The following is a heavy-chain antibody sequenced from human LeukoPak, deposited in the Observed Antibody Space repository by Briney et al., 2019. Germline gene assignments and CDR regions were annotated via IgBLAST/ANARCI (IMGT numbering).Heavy chain of an antibody. CDR2: ISGSGGST. CDR3: AKVRVLLWFPPHHRSGLDY. D-gene: IGHD3-10*01. CDR1: GFTFSSYA. J-gene: IGHJ4*02. Sequence: AGGSLRLSCAASGFTFSSYAMSWVRQAPGKGLEWVSAISGSGGSTYYADSVKGRFTISRDNSKNTLYLQMNSLRAEDTAVYYCAKVRVLLWFPPHHRSGLDYWGQGTLVTVSS. V-gene: IGHV3-23*01.